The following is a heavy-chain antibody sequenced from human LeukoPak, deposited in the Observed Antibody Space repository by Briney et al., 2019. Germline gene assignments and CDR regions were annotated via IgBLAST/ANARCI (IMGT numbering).Heavy chain of an antibody. J-gene: IGHJ6*02. CDR2: IIPIFGTA. V-gene: IGHV1-69*13. CDR3: ASGAFNYYDSSGYYYYGMDV. D-gene: IGHD3-22*01. Sequence: ASVTVSCTAPGGTFSSYAISWVRQAPGQGLEWMGGIIPIFGTANYAQKFQGRVTITADESTSTAYMELSSLRSEDTAVYYCASGAFNYYDSSGYYYYGMDVWGQGTTVTVSS. CDR1: GGTFSSYA.